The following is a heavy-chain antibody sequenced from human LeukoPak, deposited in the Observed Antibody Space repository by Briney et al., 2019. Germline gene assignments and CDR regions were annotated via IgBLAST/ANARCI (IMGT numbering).Heavy chain of an antibody. J-gene: IGHJ4*02. Sequence: SETLSLTCTVSGGSISSYYWSWIRQPPGKGLEWIGYIYYSGSTNYNPSLKSRVTISVDTSKNQFSLKLSSVTAADTAVYYCAIPSGAYGSGSYVLDYWGQGTLVTVSS. CDR3: AIPSGAYGSGSYVLDY. CDR2: IYYSGST. V-gene: IGHV4-59*01. D-gene: IGHD3-10*01. CDR1: GGSISSYY.